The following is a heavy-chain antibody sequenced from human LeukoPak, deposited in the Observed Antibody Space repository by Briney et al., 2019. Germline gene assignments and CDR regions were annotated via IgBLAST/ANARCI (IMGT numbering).Heavy chain of an antibody. J-gene: IGHJ5*02. Sequence: SEILSLTCTVSGGSISSYYWSWIRQPPGKGLEWIGYIYYSGSTNYNPSLKSRVTISVDTSKNQFSLKLSSVTAADTAVYYCARQQLGFNWFDPWGQGTLVTVSS. CDR2: IYYSGST. V-gene: IGHV4-59*01. D-gene: IGHD6-13*01. CDR3: ARQQLGFNWFDP. CDR1: GGSISSYY.